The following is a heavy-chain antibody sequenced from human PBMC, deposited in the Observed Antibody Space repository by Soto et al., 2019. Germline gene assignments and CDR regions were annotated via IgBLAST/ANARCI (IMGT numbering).Heavy chain of an antibody. J-gene: IGHJ4*02. D-gene: IGHD3-22*01. CDR1: GFTFSSYA. CDR3: AKVFYYYDSSGYYYFDY. V-gene: IGHV3-23*01. CDR2: ISGSGGST. Sequence: GGSLSLSCAASGFTFSSYAMSWVRQAPGKGLEWVSAISGSGGSTYYADSVKGRFTIPRDNSKNTLYLQMNSLRAEDTAVYYCAKVFYYYDSSGYYYFDYWGQGTLVTSPQ.